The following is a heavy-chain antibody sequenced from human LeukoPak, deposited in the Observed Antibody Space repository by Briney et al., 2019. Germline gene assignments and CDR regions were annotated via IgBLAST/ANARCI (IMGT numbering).Heavy chain of an antibody. CDR1: GFTFSSYN. Sequence: GGSLRLSWAASGFTFSSYNMNWVRQAPGKGLEWVSSISSSSSYIYYADSVKGRFTISRDNAKNSLYLQMNSLRAEDTAVYYCAAGRAGHFDWLYREYYFDYWGQGTRVTVSS. V-gene: IGHV3-21*01. J-gene: IGHJ4*02. D-gene: IGHD3-9*01. CDR3: AAGRAGHFDWLYREYYFDY. CDR2: ISSSSSYI.